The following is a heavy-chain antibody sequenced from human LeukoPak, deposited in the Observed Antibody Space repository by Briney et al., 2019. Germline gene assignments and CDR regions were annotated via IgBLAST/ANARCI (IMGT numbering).Heavy chain of an antibody. J-gene: IGHJ4*02. CDR3: ARYYSSHVEY. CDR1: GGSISSSSYY. D-gene: IGHD4-11*01. Sequence: SETLSLTCTVSGGSISSSSYYWGWIRQPPGKGLEWIGSIYYSGSTYYNPSLKSRVTISVDTSKNQFSLKLSSVTAADTAVYYCARYYSSHVEYWGQGTLVTVSS. V-gene: IGHV4-39*01. CDR2: IYYSGST.